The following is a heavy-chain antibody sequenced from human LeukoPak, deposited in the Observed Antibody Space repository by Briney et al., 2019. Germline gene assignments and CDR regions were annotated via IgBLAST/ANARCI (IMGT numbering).Heavy chain of an antibody. D-gene: IGHD6-19*01. CDR1: GFTFINYA. V-gene: IGHV3-23*01. J-gene: IGHJ6*03. CDR3: ARGHNSGSYYYMDV. Sequence: GGSLRLSCEASGFTFINYAMTWVRQAPGKGPKWVSGFTGGGGGAYYADSVRGRFTISRDNSMNTLSLQMNSLRAEDTAIYYCARGHNSGSYYYMDVWGKGTTVTVSS. CDR2: FTGGGGGA.